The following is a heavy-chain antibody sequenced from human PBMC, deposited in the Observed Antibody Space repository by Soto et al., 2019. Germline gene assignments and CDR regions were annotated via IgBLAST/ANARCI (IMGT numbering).Heavy chain of an antibody. CDR1: GFTFSSYG. Sequence: QVQLVESGGGVVQPGRSLGLSCAASGFTFSSYGMHWVRQAPGKGLEWVAVISYDGSNKYYADSVKGRFTISRDNSKNTLYLQMNSLRAEDTAVYYCAKDRNSGWYMGVGYWGQGTLVTVSS. V-gene: IGHV3-30*18. CDR2: ISYDGSNK. D-gene: IGHD6-19*01. J-gene: IGHJ4*02. CDR3: AKDRNSGWYMGVGY.